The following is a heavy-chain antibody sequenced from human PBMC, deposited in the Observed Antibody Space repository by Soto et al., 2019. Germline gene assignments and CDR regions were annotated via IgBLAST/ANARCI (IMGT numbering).Heavy chain of an antibody. J-gene: IGHJ6*02. Sequence: GASVRVSCKASGRTFSSYAISWVRQAPGQGLEWMGWIIPIFGPANCAQKFQSRVTITADKSTSTAYMELSSLRAEDTAVYYCARGCPTYSSSPLCYYYYGMDVWGQGTTVTVSS. V-gene: IGHV1-69*06. CDR2: IIPIFGPA. CDR3: ARGCPTYSSSPLCYYYYGMDV. D-gene: IGHD6-6*01. CDR1: GRTFSSYA.